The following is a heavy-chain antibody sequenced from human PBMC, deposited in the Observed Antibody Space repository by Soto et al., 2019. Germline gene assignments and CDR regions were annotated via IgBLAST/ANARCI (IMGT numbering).Heavy chain of an antibody. Sequence: GESLKISCKGSGYSFTSYWIGWVRQMPGKGLEWMGIIYPGDSDTRYSPSFQGQVTISADKSISTAYLQWSSLKASDTAMYYCASRYYYGSGRDGAFDIWGQGTMVTVSS. CDR1: GYSFTSYW. CDR2: IYPGDSDT. D-gene: IGHD3-10*01. V-gene: IGHV5-51*01. CDR3: ASRYYYGSGRDGAFDI. J-gene: IGHJ3*02.